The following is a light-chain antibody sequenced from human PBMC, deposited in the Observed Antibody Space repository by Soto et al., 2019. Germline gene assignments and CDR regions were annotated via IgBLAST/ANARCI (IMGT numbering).Light chain of an antibody. V-gene: IGKV1-5*01. J-gene: IGKJ4*01. Sequence: DIHMTQSPSTLSASAGDRVTITCRASQSISSWLACYQQKPGKAPTLLIYDASSLESGVSSRFSGSGSGTEFTLTISSLQPDDFASYYCQQYNSYPLTFGGGTKVEI. CDR1: QSISSW. CDR2: DAS. CDR3: QQYNSYPLT.